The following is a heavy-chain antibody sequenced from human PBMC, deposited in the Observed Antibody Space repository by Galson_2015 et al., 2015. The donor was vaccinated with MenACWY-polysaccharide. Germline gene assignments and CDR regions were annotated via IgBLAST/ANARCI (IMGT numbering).Heavy chain of an antibody. CDR3: ARGAYSSFDI. V-gene: IGHV6-1*01. D-gene: IGHD2-15*01. CDR1: GDSVSNNHVA. Sequence: CAISGDSVSNNHVAWNWIRQSPSRGLEWLGRTYRGSKQYAASMRGRIAINSDTSTNQFSLQLSSVTPEDTGLYYCARGAYSSFDIWGQGTMVTVSS. CDR2: TYRGSK. J-gene: IGHJ3*02.